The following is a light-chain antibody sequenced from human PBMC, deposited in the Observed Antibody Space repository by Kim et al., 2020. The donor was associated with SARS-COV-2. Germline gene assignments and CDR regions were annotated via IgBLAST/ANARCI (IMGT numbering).Light chain of an antibody. J-gene: IGKJ4*01. CDR1: QSLVHSNGSTS. V-gene: IGKV2-24*01. Sequence: DIVMTQTPLSSPVTLGQPASISCRSSQSLVHSNGSTSLSWLQQRPGQPPRLLIYKISNRLSGVPDRFSGSGAGTDFTLRISRVEAEDVGVYYCMQATQFPLTFGGGTKVDIK. CDR3: MQATQFPLT. CDR2: KIS.